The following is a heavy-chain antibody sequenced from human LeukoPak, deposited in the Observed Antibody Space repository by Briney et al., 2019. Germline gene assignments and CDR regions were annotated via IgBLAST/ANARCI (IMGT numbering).Heavy chain of an antibody. CDR3: ARDHGDDAFDI. CDR1: GYTFTNYY. D-gene: IGHD3-3*01. CDR2: INSNRGGT. J-gene: IGHJ3*02. Sequence: ASVKVSCKASGYTFTNYYIQWVRQAPGQGLEWMGWINSNRGGTNYAQKFQGRVTMTRDTSISTVYMELRSVRSDDTAVYYCARDHGDDAFDIWGPGTMVTVSS. V-gene: IGHV1-2*02.